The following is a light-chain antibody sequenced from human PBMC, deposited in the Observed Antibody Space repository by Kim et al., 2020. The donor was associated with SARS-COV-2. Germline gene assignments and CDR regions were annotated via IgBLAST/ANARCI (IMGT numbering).Light chain of an antibody. CDR2: EAS. J-gene: IGKJ1*01. CDR3: QKFNAAPRT. CDR1: RDIGTY. V-gene: IGKV1-27*01. Sequence: ASEGDRDTITCRASRDIGTYLVWDQQKPGNPPKLLIYEASALHSGVPSRFTGSGSGTEFTLTISRRQPEDVATYHCQKFNAAPRTFGQGTKVDIK.